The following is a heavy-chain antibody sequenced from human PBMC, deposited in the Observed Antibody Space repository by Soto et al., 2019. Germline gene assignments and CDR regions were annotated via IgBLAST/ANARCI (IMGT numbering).Heavy chain of an antibody. J-gene: IGHJ4*02. CDR2: ISYDGSNK. CDR3: ARGDFDY. V-gene: IGHV3-30*03. CDR1: GFTFSSYG. D-gene: IGHD3-16*01. Sequence: QVQLVESGGGVVQPGRSLRLSCAASGFTFSSYGMHWVRQAPGKGLEWVAVISYDGSNKYYADSVKGRFTISRDNSKNTRYLQMNSLRAEDTAVYYCARGDFDYWGQGTLVTVSS.